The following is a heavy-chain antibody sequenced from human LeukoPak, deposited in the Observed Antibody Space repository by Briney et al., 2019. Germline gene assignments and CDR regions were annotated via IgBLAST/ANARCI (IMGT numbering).Heavy chain of an antibody. J-gene: IGHJ6*02. V-gene: IGHV1-18*01. CDR1: GYTFTIYG. Sequence: ASVTVSCKASGYTFTIYGISWVRQAPGQGLEWMGWISAYNGNTNYAQKLQGRVTMTTDTSTSTAYMELRSLRSDDTAVYYCARDSVYDFWSGYYYYYYGMDVWGQGTTVTVSS. D-gene: IGHD3-3*01. CDR3: ARDSVYDFWSGYYYYYYGMDV. CDR2: ISAYNGNT.